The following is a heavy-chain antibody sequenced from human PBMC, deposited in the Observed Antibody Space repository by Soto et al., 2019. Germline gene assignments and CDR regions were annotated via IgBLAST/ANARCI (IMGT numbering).Heavy chain of an antibody. J-gene: IGHJ5*02. CDR2: INVGNGNT. V-gene: IGHV1-3*01. D-gene: IGHD2-15*01. CDR1: RYTLASYA. CDR3: ARSQQPGGVRGATNWFGP. Sequence: ASVEVCCKASRYTLASYALHWVRQAPGQRLEWMGWINVGNGNTKYSQKLQGRVTITRDTSASTAYMELSSLTSEDTAVYYCARSQQPGGVRGATNWFGPWGEGHLVTACS.